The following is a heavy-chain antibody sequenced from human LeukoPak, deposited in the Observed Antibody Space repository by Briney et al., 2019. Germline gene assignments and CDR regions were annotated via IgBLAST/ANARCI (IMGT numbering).Heavy chain of an antibody. Sequence: GSLRLSCAASGFTFTTYAMNWVRQAPGEGLEWVSAVSNRGATTLYADSVKGRFTISRDNAKNTLYLQMSSLKVEDTAVYYCAASITMIDDAFDFWGRGTMVTVST. CDR1: GFTFTTYA. D-gene: IGHD3-22*01. V-gene: IGHV3-23*01. CDR3: AASITMIDDAFDF. CDR2: VSNRGATT. J-gene: IGHJ3*01.